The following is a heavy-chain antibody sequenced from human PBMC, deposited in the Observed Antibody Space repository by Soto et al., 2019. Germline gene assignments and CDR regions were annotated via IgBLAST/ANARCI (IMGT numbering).Heavy chain of an antibody. Sequence: SSETLSLTCTVSGGSISSYYWRWIRQSPGRGLEWIGYVHYSGTTNYNPSLKSRVAMSVDSSKRQFSLTLNSVTAADTAVYYCARGTALTYGDYPGAGYFDFWGQGIQVTVSS. CDR3: ARGTALTYGDYPGAGYFDF. D-gene: IGHD4-17*01. J-gene: IGHJ4*02. V-gene: IGHV4-59*01. CDR1: GGSISSYY. CDR2: VHYSGTT.